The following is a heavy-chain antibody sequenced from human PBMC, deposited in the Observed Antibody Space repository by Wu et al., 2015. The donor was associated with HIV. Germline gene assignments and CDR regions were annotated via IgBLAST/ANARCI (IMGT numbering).Heavy chain of an antibody. CDR2: IIPIFGTA. Sequence: QVQLVQSGADVKKPGSSVKVSCKASGGTFSSYAISWVRQAPGQGLEWMGGIIPIFGTANYAQKFQGRVTITTDESTSTAYMELSSLRSEDTAVYYCARDQGNVAVAGNPYYYYYVRYGRRRGPNGTTVTVS. D-gene: IGHD6-19*01. V-gene: IGHV1-69*01. J-gene: IGHJ6*01. CDR3: ARDQGNVAVAGNPYYYYYVRYGRR. CDR1: GGTFSSYA.